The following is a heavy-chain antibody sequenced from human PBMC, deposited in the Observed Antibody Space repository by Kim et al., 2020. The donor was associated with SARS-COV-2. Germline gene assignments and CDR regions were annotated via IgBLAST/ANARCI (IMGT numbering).Heavy chain of an antibody. CDR3: ASDLRRGYSSKWDGGPFDY. V-gene: IGHV3-11*05. D-gene: IGHD6-13*01. J-gene: IGHJ4*02. Sequence: GGSLRLSCAASGFTFSDYYMSWIRQAPGKGLEWLSYISSDTSYTNYADSVKGRFTISRDNAKNSLYLQMNSLRAEDTAVYYCASDLRRGYSSKWDGGPFDYWGQGTLVTVSS. CDR1: GFTFSDYY. CDR2: ISSDTSYT.